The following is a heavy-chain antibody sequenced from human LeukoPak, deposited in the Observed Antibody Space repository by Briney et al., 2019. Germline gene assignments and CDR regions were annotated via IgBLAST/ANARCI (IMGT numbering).Heavy chain of an antibody. D-gene: IGHD1-26*01. CDR2: INPNSGGT. CDR1: GYTFTGYY. V-gene: IGHV1-2*02. CDR3: ASFSGSYFDYYYYYYMDV. Sequence: ASVKVSRKASGYTFTGYYMHWVRQAPGQGLEWMGWINPNSGGTNYAQKFQGRVTMTRDTSISTAYMELSRLRSDDTAVYYCASFSGSYFDYYYYYYMDVWGKGTTVTVSS. J-gene: IGHJ6*03.